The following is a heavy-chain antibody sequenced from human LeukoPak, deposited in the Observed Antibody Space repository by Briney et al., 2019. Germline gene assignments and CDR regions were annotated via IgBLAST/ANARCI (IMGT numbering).Heavy chain of an antibody. CDR3: ARGLVVARHDAFDI. Sequence: PSETLSLTCAVYGGSFSGYYWSWIRQPPGKGLEWIGEINRSGSTNYNPSLKSRVTISVDTSKNQFSLKLSSVTAADTAVYYCARGLVVARHDAFDIWGQGTMVTVSS. D-gene: IGHD2-21*01. J-gene: IGHJ3*02. V-gene: IGHV4-34*01. CDR1: GGSFSGYY. CDR2: INRSGST.